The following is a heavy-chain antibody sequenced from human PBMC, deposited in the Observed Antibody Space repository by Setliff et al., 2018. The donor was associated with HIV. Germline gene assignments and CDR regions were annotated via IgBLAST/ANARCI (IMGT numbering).Heavy chain of an antibody. CDR2: IYYSGST. Sequence: SETLSLTCTVSGGSISSSSYYWGWIRQPPGKGLEWIGSIYYSGSTYYNPSLKSRVTMSVDTSKNQFSLKLYSVTAADTAVYYCATSRVVVLRFDPWGQGTLVTVS. D-gene: IGHD3-22*01. V-gene: IGHV4-39*07. J-gene: IGHJ5*02. CDR1: GGSISSSSYY. CDR3: ATSRVVVLRFDP.